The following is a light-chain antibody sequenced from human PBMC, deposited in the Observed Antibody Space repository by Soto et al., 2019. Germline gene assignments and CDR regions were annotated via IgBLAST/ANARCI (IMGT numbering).Light chain of an antibody. V-gene: IGKV3-20*01. CDR3: QQYGSSPWT. CDR1: QSVSSSY. CDR2: GAS. Sequence: EIVLTQSPGTLSLSPGERATLSCRAGQSVSSSYLAWYQQKPGQAPRLLIYGASSRATGIPDRFSGSGSGTDFTLTISRLEPEDFAVYYCQQYGSSPWTFGHGTXVAIK. J-gene: IGKJ1*01.